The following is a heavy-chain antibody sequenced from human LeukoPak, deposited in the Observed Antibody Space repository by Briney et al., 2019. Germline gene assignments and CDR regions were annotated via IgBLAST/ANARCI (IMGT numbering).Heavy chain of an antibody. D-gene: IGHD5-12*01. CDR1: GYIFTDYY. V-gene: IGHV1-2*02. CDR2: INPNSGGT. Sequence: ASVKVSCKASGYIFTDYYMHWVRQAPGQGLEWMGWINPNSGGTNYAQKFQGRVTMTRDTSISTAYVELSRLRSDDTAVYYCALRGHGGYDYFDYWGQGTLVTVSS. J-gene: IGHJ4*02. CDR3: ALRGHGGYDYFDY.